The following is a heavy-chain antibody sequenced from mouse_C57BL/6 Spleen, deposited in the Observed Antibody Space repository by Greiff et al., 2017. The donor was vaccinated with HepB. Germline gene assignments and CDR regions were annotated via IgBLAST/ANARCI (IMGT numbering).Heavy chain of an antibody. CDR2: IDPSDSET. CDR1: GYTFTSYW. Sequence: QVQLQQSGAELVRPGSSVKLSCKASGYTFTSYWMHWVKQRPIQGLEWIGNIDPSDSETHYNQKFKDKATLTVDKSSSTAYMQLSSLTSEDSAVYYCARGGITTVVATRYFDVWGTGTTVTVSS. CDR3: ARGGITTVVATRYFDV. V-gene: IGHV1-52*01. J-gene: IGHJ1*03. D-gene: IGHD1-1*01.